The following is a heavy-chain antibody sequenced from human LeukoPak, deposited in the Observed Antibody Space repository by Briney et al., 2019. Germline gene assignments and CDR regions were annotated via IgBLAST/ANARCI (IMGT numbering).Heavy chain of an antibody. CDR2: ISGSGVTT. CDR3: AKDLFGDWTALHV. Sequence: GGSLRLSCAASGFVFDTYAMNWVRQAPGEGLEWVSLISGSGVTTDYSDSVKGRFTISRDNSKNTLYLQMNTLRADDTAVYWCAKDLFGDWTALHVWGRGTVVTVSS. D-gene: IGHD3-10*02. J-gene: IGHJ3*01. V-gene: IGHV3-23*01. CDR1: GFVFDTYA.